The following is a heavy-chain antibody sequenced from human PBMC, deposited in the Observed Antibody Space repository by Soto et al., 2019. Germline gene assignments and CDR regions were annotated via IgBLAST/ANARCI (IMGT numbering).Heavy chain of an antibody. J-gene: IGHJ4*02. CDR3: IGTYSGSSMRFDY. CDR2: VKSKTDGGTI. D-gene: IGHD5-12*01. Sequence: EVQLVESGGGLVKPGGSLRLSCAASGFTFSNAWMTWVRQAPGKGLEWVGRVKSKTDGGTIDYAAPVKDRFPISRDHSKHTLYLQRNSLKTEDTAVYYCIGTYSGSSMRFDYWGQGTLVTVSS. V-gene: IGHV3-15*01. CDR1: GFTFSNAW.